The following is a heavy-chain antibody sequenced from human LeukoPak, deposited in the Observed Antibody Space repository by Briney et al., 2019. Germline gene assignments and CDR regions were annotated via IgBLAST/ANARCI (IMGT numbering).Heavy chain of an antibody. V-gene: IGHV3-48*01. Sequence: PGGSLRLSCAASGFTFSSYGMHWVRQAPGKGLEWVSYISSSSSTIYYADSVKGRFTISRDNAKNSLYLQMNSLRAEDTAVYYCARDSGYYDILTGYHPSYGMDVWGQGTTVTVSS. CDR2: ISSSSSTI. J-gene: IGHJ6*02. CDR1: GFTFSSYG. D-gene: IGHD3-9*01. CDR3: ARDSGYYDILTGYHPSYGMDV.